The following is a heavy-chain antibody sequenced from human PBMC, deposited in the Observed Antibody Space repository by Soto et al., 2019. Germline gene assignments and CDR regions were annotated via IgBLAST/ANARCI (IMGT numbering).Heavy chain of an antibody. J-gene: IGHJ4*02. CDR1: GFTFSSYA. Sequence: GGSLRLSCAASGFTFSSYAMHWVRQAPGKGLEWVAVISYDGSNKYYADSVKGRFTISRDNSKNTLYLQMNCLRAEDTAVYYCARDRGWPTREDFDYWGQGTLVTVSS. CDR2: ISYDGSNK. CDR3: ARDRGWPTREDFDY. V-gene: IGHV3-30-3*01. D-gene: IGHD3-10*01.